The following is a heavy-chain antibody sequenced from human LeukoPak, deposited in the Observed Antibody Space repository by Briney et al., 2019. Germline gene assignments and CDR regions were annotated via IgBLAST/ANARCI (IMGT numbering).Heavy chain of an antibody. CDR2: FDPEDGET. CDR1: GYTLTELS. Sequence: GASVKVSCKVSGYTLTELSMHWVRQAPGKGLEWMGGFDPEDGETIYAQKFQGRVTMTEDTSTDTAYMELSSLRSEDTAVYYCARDGRSYYEILTGHPPAFDYWGQGTLVTVSS. J-gene: IGHJ4*02. V-gene: IGHV1-24*01. CDR3: ARDGRSYYEILTGHPPAFDY. D-gene: IGHD3-9*01.